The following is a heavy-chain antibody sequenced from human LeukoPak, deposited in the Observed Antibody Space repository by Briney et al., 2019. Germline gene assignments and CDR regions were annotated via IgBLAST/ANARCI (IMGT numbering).Heavy chain of an antibody. Sequence: SETLSLTCTVSGGSISSYYWSWIRQPPGKGLEWIGYIYCSGSTNYNPSLKSRVTISVDTSKNQFSLKLSSVTAADTAVYYCARRKYGDYSLDPWGQGTLVTVSS. CDR3: ARRKYGDYSLDP. J-gene: IGHJ5*02. V-gene: IGHV4-59*01. D-gene: IGHD4-17*01. CDR2: IYCSGST. CDR1: GGSISSYY.